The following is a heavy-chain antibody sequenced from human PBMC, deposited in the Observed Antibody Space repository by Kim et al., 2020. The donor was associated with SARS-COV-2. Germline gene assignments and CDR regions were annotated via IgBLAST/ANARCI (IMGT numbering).Heavy chain of an antibody. CDR3: ARQVAAGNDAFDI. J-gene: IGHJ3*02. D-gene: IGHD3-10*01. Sequence: YSPSFQGQVTISADKSISTAYLQWSSLKASDTAMYYCARQVAAGNDAFDIWGQGTMVTVSS. V-gene: IGHV5-51*01.